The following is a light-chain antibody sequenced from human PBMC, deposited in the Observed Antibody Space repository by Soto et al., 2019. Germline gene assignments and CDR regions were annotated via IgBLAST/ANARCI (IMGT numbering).Light chain of an antibody. V-gene: IGLV2-11*01. CDR3: CSYGGTFYV. J-gene: IGLJ1*01. CDR1: SSDVGVYNY. CDR2: DVS. Sequence: QSALTQPRSVSGSPGQSVTISCTGTSSDVGVYNYVSWYQQHPGKAPKLMICDVSKRPSGVPDRFSGSKSGNTGSLTISGLQAEDEADYYCCSYGGTFYVFGTGTKLTVL.